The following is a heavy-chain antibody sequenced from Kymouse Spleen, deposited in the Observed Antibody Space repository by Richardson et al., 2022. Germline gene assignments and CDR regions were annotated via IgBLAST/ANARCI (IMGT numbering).Heavy chain of an antibody. V-gene: IGHV4-34*01. Sequence: QVQLQQWGAGLLKPSETLSLTCAVYGGSFSGYYWSWIRQPPGKGLEWIGEINHSGSTNYNPSLKSRVTISVDTSKNQFSLKLSSVTAADTAVYYCARGGILTGYNWFDPWGQGTLVTVSS. CDR1: GGSFSGYY. D-gene: IGHD3-9*01. CDR3: ARGGILTGYNWFDP. CDR2: INHSGST. J-gene: IGHJ5*02.